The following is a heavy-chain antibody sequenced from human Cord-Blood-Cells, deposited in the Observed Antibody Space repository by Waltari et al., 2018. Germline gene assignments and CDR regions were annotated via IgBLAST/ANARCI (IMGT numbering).Heavy chain of an antibody. CDR1: GGSISSSSYY. V-gene: IGHV4-39*01. D-gene: IGHD3-3*01. CDR2: IYYSGST. CDR3: ARHVYDFWSGYYFDY. J-gene: IGHJ4*02. Sequence: QLQLQESGPGLVKPSETLSLTCTVSGGSISSSSYYWVWIRQPPGKGLEWIGSIYYSGSTYYNPSLKSRVTISVDTSKNQFSLKLSSVTAADTAVYYCARHVYDFWSGYYFDYWGQGTLVTVSS.